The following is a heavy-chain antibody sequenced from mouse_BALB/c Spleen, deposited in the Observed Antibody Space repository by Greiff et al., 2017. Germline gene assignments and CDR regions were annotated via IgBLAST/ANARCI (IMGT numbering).Heavy chain of an antibody. J-gene: IGHJ4*01. D-gene: IGHD2-4*01. CDR1: GFNIKDTY. CDR3: AYDYDGDYYAMDD. Sequence: VQLQQSGAELVKPGASVKLSCTASGFNIKDTYMHWVKQRPEQGLEWIGRIDPANGNTKYDPKFQGKATITADTSSNTAYLQLSSLTSEDTAVYYCAYDYDGDYYAMDDWGQGTSVTVSS. CDR2: IDPANGNT. V-gene: IGHV14-3*02.